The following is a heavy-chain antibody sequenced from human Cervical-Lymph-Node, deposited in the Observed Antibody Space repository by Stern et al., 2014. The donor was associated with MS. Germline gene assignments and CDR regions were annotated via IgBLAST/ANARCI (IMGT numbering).Heavy chain of an antibody. Sequence: QVQLVESGPGLVKPSETLSLTCTVSGASVSSHYWSWIRQSPGKGLEWIAYIYPSGNPSYTPSLNSRVIISRDTSKNQFSLKLSSVTAADTAVYYCARSLRVGTTSYWHFALWGRGTLVTVSS. CDR2: IYPSGNP. CDR3: ARSLRVGTTSYWHFAL. D-gene: IGHD4-17*01. J-gene: IGHJ2*01. V-gene: IGHV4-59*02. CDR1: GASVSSHY.